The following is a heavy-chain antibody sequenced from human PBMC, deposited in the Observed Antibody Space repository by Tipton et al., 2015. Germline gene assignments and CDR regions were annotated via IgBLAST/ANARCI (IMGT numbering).Heavy chain of an antibody. Sequence: TLSLTCAVSGGSITTNSYHWGWVRQPPGKGLEWIGSISHSGNTYYNPSLKSRVTMSRDTSKNQFSLKLTSVTAADTAVYYCACQDYDSLTRDYQTVDYWGQGTLVTVSS. CDR1: GGSITTNSYH. D-gene: IGHD3-9*01. CDR2: ISHSGNT. J-gene: IGHJ4*02. CDR3: ACQDYDSLTRDYQTVDY. V-gene: IGHV4-39*07.